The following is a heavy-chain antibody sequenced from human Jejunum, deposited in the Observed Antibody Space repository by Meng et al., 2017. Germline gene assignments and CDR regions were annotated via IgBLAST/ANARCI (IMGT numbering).Heavy chain of an antibody. V-gene: IGHV3-23*01. CDR3: AKLSLDYDDKGGNVAY. Sequence: GESLKISCVASGFSITTYAMNWVRRAPGKGLEWVSAISPTGEKAHYADSVKGRFTISRDNSRNMVYLQMNSLRVDDAAPYSCAKLSLDYDDKGGNVAYWGQGTLVTVSS. D-gene: IGHD3-22*01. J-gene: IGHJ4*02. CDR1: GFSITTYA. CDR2: ISPTGEKA.